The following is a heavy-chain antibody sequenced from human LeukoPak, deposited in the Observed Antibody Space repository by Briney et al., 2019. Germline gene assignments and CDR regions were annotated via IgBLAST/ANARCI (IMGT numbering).Heavy chain of an antibody. CDR3: ARDGSYDSSGYPQLFDY. D-gene: IGHD3-22*01. CDR2: INPSGGST. Sequence: ASVKVSCKASGYTFTSYYMHWVRQAPGQGLEWMGIINPSGGSTSYAQKFQGRVTMTRDTSTSTVYTELSSLRSEDTAVYYCARDGSYDSSGYPQLFDYWGQGTLVTVSS. J-gene: IGHJ4*02. CDR1: GYTFTSYY. V-gene: IGHV1-46*01.